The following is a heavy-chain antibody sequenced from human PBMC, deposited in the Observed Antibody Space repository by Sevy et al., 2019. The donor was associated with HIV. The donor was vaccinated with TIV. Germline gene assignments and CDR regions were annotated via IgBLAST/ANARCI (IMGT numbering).Heavy chain of an antibody. J-gene: IGHJ4*02. CDR3: AKAGYSSSWFDY. CDR1: GFTFSSYA. CDR2: ISGSGGST. V-gene: IGHV3-23*01. D-gene: IGHD6-13*01. Sequence: GGSRRLSCAASGFTFSSYAMSWVRQAPGKGLEWVSAISGSGGSTYYADSVKGRFTISRDNSKNTLYLQMNSLRAEDTAVYYCAKAGYSSSWFDYWGQGTLVTVSS.